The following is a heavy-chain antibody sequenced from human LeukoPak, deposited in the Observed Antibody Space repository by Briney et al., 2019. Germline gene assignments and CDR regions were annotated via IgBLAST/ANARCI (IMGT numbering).Heavy chain of an antibody. Sequence: SETLSLTCSVSGGSISTYYWSWIRQPPGKGLEWIGYIYYFGNTDYNPSLKSRVTISVDTSKNQFSLNLRSVTAADTAVYYCAKLGSPRAFWGQGILVRVSS. CDR2: IYYFGNT. V-gene: IGHV4-59*01. J-gene: IGHJ4*02. CDR1: GGSISTYY. CDR3: AKLGSPRAF. D-gene: IGHD7-27*01.